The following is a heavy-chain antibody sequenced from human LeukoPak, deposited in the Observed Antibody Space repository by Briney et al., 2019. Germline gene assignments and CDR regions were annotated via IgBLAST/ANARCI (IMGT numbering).Heavy chain of an antibody. CDR2: IYYSGST. V-gene: IGHV4-39*01. J-gene: IGHJ6*03. CDR3: ANTMVDYYYYMDV. Sequence: PSETLSLTCTVSGGSISSSSYYWGWIRQPPGKGLEWIGSIYYSGSTYYNPSLKSRVTISVDTSKNQFSLKLSSVTAADTAVYYCANTMVDYYYYMDVWGKGTTVTISS. CDR1: GGSISSSSYY. D-gene: IGHD3-10*01.